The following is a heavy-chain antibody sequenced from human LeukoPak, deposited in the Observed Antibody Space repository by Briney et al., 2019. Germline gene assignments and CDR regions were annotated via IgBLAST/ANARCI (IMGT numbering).Heavy chain of an antibody. CDR1: GGSISSGGYY. D-gene: IGHD3-16*01. J-gene: IGHJ5*02. V-gene: IGHV4-30-2*01. CDR2: IYHSGST. CDR3: ARGVEGGQFDP. Sequence: SETLSLTCTVSGGSISSGGYYWSWIRQPPGKGLEWIGYIYHSGSTYYNPSLKSRVTISVDRSKNQFSLKLSSVTAADTAVYYCARGVEGGQFDPWGQGTLVTVSS.